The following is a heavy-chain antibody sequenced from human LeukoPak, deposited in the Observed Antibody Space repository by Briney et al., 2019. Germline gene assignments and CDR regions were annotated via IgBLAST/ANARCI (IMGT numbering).Heavy chain of an antibody. Sequence: GGSLRLSCAASGFTFSSYSINWVRQAPGKGLEWVSSISSSSSYIYYADSVKGRFTISRDNSKNTLYLQMNSLRAEDTAVYYCAKDRAAVGAKSSLAFDIWGQGTMVTVSS. D-gene: IGHD1-26*01. V-gene: IGHV3-21*01. CDR1: GFTFSSYS. J-gene: IGHJ3*02. CDR2: ISSSSSYI. CDR3: AKDRAAVGAKSSLAFDI.